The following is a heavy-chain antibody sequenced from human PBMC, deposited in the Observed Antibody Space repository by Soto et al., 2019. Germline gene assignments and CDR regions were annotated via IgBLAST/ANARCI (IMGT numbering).Heavy chain of an antibody. J-gene: IGHJ3*01. Sequence: GGSLRLPCAASGFIFNNYVMTWVRQAPGKGLEWVSGVKGNGGSTHYADSVKGRFTISRDDSKNALYLQMNSLRADDTAVYHCTRGLGSLDPFDAWGPGTRVTVSS. D-gene: IGHD3-16*01. V-gene: IGHV3-23*01. CDR2: VKGNGGST. CDR3: TRGLGSLDPFDA. CDR1: GFIFNNYV.